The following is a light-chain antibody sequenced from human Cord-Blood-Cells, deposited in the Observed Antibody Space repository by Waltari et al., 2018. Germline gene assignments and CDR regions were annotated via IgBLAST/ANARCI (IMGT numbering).Light chain of an antibody. V-gene: IGLV2-14*01. CDR1: SRAVGGYTY. J-gene: IGLJ2*01. Sequence: QSALTQPASVSGSPGQSITIPCTGTSRAVGGYTYVSWYQQHPGKAPKLMIYEVSNRPSGVSNRFSGSKSGNTASLTISGLQAEDEADYYCSSYTSSSTVVFGGGTKLTVL. CDR2: EVS. CDR3: SSYTSSSTVV.